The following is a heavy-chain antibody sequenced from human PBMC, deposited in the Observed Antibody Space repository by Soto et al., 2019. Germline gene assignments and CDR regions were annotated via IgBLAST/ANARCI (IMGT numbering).Heavy chain of an antibody. Sequence: PXVSLLLSCAASGFTFSGSAMHWVRQASGKGLEWVGRIRSKANSYATAYAASVKGRFTISRDDSKNTAYLQMNSLKTEDTAVYYCTRLDPYSSGYYFDYWGQGTLVTVSS. V-gene: IGHV3-73*01. CDR2: IRSKANSYAT. CDR1: GFTFSGSA. J-gene: IGHJ4*02. CDR3: TRLDPYSSGYYFDY. D-gene: IGHD3-22*01.